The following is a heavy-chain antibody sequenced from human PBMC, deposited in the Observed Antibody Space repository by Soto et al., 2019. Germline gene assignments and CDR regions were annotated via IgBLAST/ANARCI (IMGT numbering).Heavy chain of an antibody. Sequence: ASVKVSCKASGYTFSTYGISWVRQAPGQGLEWMGWISVYNGNTNYAQSLQGRVTMTTDTSTSTAYMELRSLRSDDTAVYYCARDSQLERRREFDYWGQGALVTVYS. J-gene: IGHJ4*02. CDR2: ISVYNGNT. CDR3: ARDSQLERRREFDY. V-gene: IGHV1-18*01. CDR1: GYTFSTYG. D-gene: IGHD1-1*01.